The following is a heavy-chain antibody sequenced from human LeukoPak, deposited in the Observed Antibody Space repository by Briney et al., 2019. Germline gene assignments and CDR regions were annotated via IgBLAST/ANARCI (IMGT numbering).Heavy chain of an antibody. V-gene: IGHV5-51*01. J-gene: IGHJ4*02. D-gene: IGHD3-22*01. Sequence: GESLKISCNGSGYSFTNYWIGWVRQMPGKGLEWMGIIYPGDSDTRYSPSFQGQVTISADKSISTAYLQWSSLKASDSAMYYCARGPSRQYYDTSGYEYGHFDFWGQGTLVTVSS. CDR1: GYSFTNYW. CDR2: IYPGDSDT. CDR3: ARGPSRQYYDTSGYEYGHFDF.